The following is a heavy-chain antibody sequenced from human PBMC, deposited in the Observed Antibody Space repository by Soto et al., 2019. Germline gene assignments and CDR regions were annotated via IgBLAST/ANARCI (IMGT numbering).Heavy chain of an antibody. CDR1: GFTFSDYW. D-gene: IGHD5-12*01. CDR2: IKGDLITT. CDR3: ARGARGLYFMDV. V-gene: IGHV3-74*01. J-gene: IGHJ6*03. Sequence: EVQVVESWGGLVQPGGSLRLSCAASGFTFSDYWMHWVRQAPGKGLVWVSRIKGDLITTNYAVSVKGRFTISRDNARNTVFLQIDSLRAEDTAVYYCARGARGLYFMDVWGKGTTVTVSS.